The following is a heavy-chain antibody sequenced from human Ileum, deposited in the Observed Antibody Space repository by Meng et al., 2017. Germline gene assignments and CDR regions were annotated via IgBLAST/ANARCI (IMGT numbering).Heavy chain of an antibody. V-gene: IGHV4-4*02. CDR2: IHHSGTT. CDR1: GGSIRSSIW. Sequence: QVQLQESGPGLVKPSVTLSLTCAVSGGSIRSSIWWSWVRQPPEKGLEWIGEIHHSGTTNYSPSLKSRLTISVDKSKNQFSLKLQSVTAADTAVYFCARGVVSGSHYNTYWGQGILVTVSS. J-gene: IGHJ4*02. CDR3: ARGVVSGSHYNTY. D-gene: IGHD3-10*01.